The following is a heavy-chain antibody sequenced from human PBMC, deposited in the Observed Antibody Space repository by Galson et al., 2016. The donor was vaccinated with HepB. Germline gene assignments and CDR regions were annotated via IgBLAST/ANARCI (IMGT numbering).Heavy chain of an antibody. Sequence: SVKVSCKASGYSFTNYGISWVRQAPGQGLEWMGGIVPLQNTPTYAQQFQGRVTISADESTRTAYMELRSLRSEDTAVYYCARSVTSIRLTDFYYTMDVWGLGTTVILSS. CDR2: IVPLQNTP. CDR1: GYSFTNYG. J-gene: IGHJ6*02. D-gene: IGHD3-10*01. V-gene: IGHV1-69*13. CDR3: ARSVTSIRLTDFYYTMDV.